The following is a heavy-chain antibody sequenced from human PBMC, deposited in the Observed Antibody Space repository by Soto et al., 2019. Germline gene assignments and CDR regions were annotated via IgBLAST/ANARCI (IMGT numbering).Heavy chain of an antibody. D-gene: IGHD5-18*01. J-gene: IGHJ5*02. CDR3: ARHSNEYRKSLDS. V-gene: IGHV4-59*08. CDR1: GGSISGYY. CDR2: IHYTGSS. Sequence: QLQLQESGPGLVKPSETLSLTCPVSGGSISGYYWSWLRQPPGKGLEWIAFIHYTGSSNSNPSLKSRVTISVDTSKHQSSLKLSSVTAADTAVYYCARHSNEYRKSLDSWGQGTLVTVSS.